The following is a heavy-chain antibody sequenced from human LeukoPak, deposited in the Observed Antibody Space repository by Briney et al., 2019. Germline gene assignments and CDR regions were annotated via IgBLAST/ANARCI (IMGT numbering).Heavy chain of an antibody. CDR1: GFTFSSYN. V-gene: IGHV3-48*01. CDR3: ARDGYYYDSSGYRGSYFDY. Sequence: GGSLRLSCAASGFTFSSYNMNWVRQTPGKGLEWVSYISSSSSTIYYADSVKGRFTISRDNAKNSLYLQMNSLRAEDTAVYYCARDGYYYDSSGYRGSYFDYWGQGTLVTVSS. CDR2: ISSSSSTI. D-gene: IGHD3-22*01. J-gene: IGHJ4*02.